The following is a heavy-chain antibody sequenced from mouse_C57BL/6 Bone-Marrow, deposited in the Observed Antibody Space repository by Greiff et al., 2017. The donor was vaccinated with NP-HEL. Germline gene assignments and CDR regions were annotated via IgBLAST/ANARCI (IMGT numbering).Heavy chain of an antibody. D-gene: IGHD2-4*01. J-gene: IGHJ3*01. CDR3: ARNGLIYYDYPAWFAY. V-gene: IGHV1-82*01. CDR1: GYAFSSSW. CDR2: IYPGDGDT. Sequence: VKLQQSGPELVKPGASVKISCKASGYAFSSSWMNWVKQRPGKGLEWIGRIYPGDGDTNYNGKFKGKATLTADKSSSTAYMQLSSLTSEDSAVYFCARNGLIYYDYPAWFAYWGQGTLVTVSA.